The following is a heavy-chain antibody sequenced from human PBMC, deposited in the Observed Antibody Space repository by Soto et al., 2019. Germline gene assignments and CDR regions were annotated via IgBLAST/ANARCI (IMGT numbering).Heavy chain of an antibody. Sequence: QVQLVESGGGVVQPGGSLRLSCAASRFSFSDYGMHWVRQAPGKGLEWMVVMSYDGSNKYYADSVKGRFTISRDNSKNTLYLQMNSLTPEDTAFYYCAKDPAGATPGMYYNYFYGLDVWGQGTTVTVSS. CDR2: MSYDGSNK. D-gene: IGHD6-19*01. J-gene: IGHJ6*02. V-gene: IGHV3-30*18. CDR3: AKDPAGATPGMYYNYFYGLDV. CDR1: RFSFSDYG.